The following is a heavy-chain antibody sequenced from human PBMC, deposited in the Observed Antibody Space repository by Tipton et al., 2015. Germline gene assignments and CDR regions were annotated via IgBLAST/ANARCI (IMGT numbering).Heavy chain of an antibody. Sequence: SLRLSCAASGFTFSNYGMTWVRQAPGKGLEWVSVTSTDGTTIYADSVKGRFSISRDSSRNTLYVHMNNLRVEDTAVYYCATHVRGAKRIGVVSGTVNRYYAMDIWGQGTTVTVSS. D-gene: IGHD3-3*01. V-gene: IGHV3-53*01. J-gene: IGHJ6*02. CDR1: GFTFSNYG. CDR2: TSTDGTT. CDR3: ATHVRGAKRIGVVSGTVNRYYAMDI.